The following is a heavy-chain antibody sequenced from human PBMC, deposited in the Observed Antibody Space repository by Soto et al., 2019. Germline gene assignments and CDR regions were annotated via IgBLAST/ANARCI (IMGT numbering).Heavy chain of an antibody. CDR1: GYTFTGYY. V-gene: IGHV1-2*04. CDR3: AIGPLWSCYYSAWFDP. CDR2: INPNSGGT. D-gene: IGHD3-3*01. Sequence: QVQLVQSGAEVKKPGASVKVSCKASGYTFTGYYMHWVRQAPGQGLEWMGWINPNSGGTNYAQKFQGWDTMTRDTSISTANMELSRLRSGDTAVYYCAIGPLWSCYYSAWFDPWGQGTLVTVSS. J-gene: IGHJ5*02.